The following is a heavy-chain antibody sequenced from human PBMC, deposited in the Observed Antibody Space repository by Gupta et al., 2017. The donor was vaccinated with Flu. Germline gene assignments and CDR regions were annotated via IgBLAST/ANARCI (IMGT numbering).Heavy chain of an antibody. J-gene: IGHJ4*02. V-gene: IGHV6-1*01. CDR3: ARAHSTVVLFGWSFDY. CDR1: A. D-gene: IGHD3-10*02. Sequence: AWNRIRPSPSRGLEWLGRTYYRSKWYNDYAVSVKSRITINPDTSKNQFSLQLNSVTPEDTAVYYCARAHSTVVLFGWSFDYWGQGTLVTVSS. CDR2: TYYRSKWYN.